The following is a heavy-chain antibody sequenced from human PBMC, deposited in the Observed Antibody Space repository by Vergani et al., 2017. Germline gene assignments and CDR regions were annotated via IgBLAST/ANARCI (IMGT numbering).Heavy chain of an antibody. V-gene: IGHV3-33*01. CDR3: ASDIYDFWSGLENYYYGIDV. J-gene: IGHJ6*02. D-gene: IGHD3-3*01. CDR2: IWYDGSNK. Sequence: QVQLVESGGGVVQPGRSLRLYCAASGFTFSSYGMHWVRQAPGTGLEWVAGIWYDGSNKYYADSVKGRFTISRDNSKKTLYLKMNSLRADDTVVYYCASDIYDFWSGLENYYYGIDVWGQGTTVTVSS. CDR1: GFTFSSYG.